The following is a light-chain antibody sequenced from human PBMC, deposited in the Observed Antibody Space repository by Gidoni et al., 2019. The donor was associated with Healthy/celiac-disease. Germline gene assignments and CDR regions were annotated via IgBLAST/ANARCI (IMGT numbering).Light chain of an antibody. V-gene: IGKV1-33*01. Sequence: DIQMTQSPSSLSASVGDRVTITCQASQDISNYLNWYQQQTGKAPKLLIYDASNVETGVPSRFSGSGAGTDFTFTISSLQPEDIATYCCQQYDNLFTFGPGTKVDIK. CDR2: DAS. CDR1: QDISNY. J-gene: IGKJ3*01. CDR3: QQYDNLFT.